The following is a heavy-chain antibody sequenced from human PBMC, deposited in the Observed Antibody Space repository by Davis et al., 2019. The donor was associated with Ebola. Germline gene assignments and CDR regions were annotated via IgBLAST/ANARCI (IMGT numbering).Heavy chain of an antibody. CDR2: SRNKANSYTT. D-gene: IGHD2-2*01. CDR3: ARGGGGYCSSTSCYFWFDP. J-gene: IGHJ5*02. V-gene: IGHV3-72*01. Sequence: GESLKISCAASGFTFSDHYMEWVRQAPGKGLEWVGRSRNKANSYTTEHAAFVKGRFTISRDDSKNSLYLQMNSLRAEDTAVYYCARGGGGYCSSTSCYFWFDPWGQGTLVTVSS. CDR1: GFTFSDHY.